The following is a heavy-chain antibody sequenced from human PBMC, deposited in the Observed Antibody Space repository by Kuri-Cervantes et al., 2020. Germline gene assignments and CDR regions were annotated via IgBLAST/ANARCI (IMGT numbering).Heavy chain of an antibody. CDR1: GGSISSSSYY. V-gene: IGHV4-39*01. CDR2: IYYSGST. Sequence: SETLSLTCTVSGGSISSSSYYWGWIRQPPGKGLEWIGSIYYSGSTYYNPSLKSRVTISVDTSKNQFSLKLSSVTAADTVVYYCATGFFYSGYDSNWFDPWGQGTLVTVSS. J-gene: IGHJ5*02. CDR3: ATGFFYSGYDSNWFDP. D-gene: IGHD5-12*01.